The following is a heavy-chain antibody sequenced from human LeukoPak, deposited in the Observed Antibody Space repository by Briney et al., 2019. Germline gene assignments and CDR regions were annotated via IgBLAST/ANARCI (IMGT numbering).Heavy chain of an antibody. D-gene: IGHD1-26*01. CDR1: GYTFTGYY. Sequence: ASVKVSCKASGYTFTGYYMHWVRQAPGQGLEWMGWINPNSGGTNYAQKFQGRVTMTRDTSISTAYMELSRLRSDDTAVDYCARAQWGPYNWFDPWGQGTLVTVSS. CDR3: ARAQWGPYNWFDP. V-gene: IGHV1-2*02. CDR2: INPNSGGT. J-gene: IGHJ5*02.